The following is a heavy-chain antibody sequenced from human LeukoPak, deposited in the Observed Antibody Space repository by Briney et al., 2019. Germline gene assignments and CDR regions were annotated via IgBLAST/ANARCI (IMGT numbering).Heavy chain of an antibody. CDR1: GYTFTSYA. Sequence: ASVKVSCKASGYTFTSYAMHWVRQAPGQRLEWMGWINAGNGNTKYSQEFQGRVTITRDTSASTAYMELSSLRSEDMAVYYCARGLHSMVRGVNWFDPWGQGTLVTVSS. CDR2: INAGNGNT. J-gene: IGHJ5*02. D-gene: IGHD3-10*01. V-gene: IGHV1-3*03. CDR3: ARGLHSMVRGVNWFDP.